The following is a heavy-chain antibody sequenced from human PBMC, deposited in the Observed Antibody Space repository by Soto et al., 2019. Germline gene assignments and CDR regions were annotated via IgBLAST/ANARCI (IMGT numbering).Heavy chain of an antibody. CDR2: IYYSGST. J-gene: IGHJ4*02. CDR1: YGSISSYY. Sequence: PSETLSLTCAVSYGSISSYYWGWIRQPPWKLLEWIGYIYYSGSTNYNPSLKSRVTMTRDTSTSTVYMELSSLRSEDTAVYYCARELDLGYYDFWSGYSQFDHWGQGTLVTVSS. CDR3: ARELDLGYYDFWSGYSQFDH. V-gene: IGHV4-59*01. D-gene: IGHD3-3*01.